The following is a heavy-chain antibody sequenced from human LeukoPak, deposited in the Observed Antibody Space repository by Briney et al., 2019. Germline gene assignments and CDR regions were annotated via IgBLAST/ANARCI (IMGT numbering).Heavy chain of an antibody. CDR1: GGSISSSSYY. Sequence: PSETLSLTCTVSGGSISSSSYYWGWIRQPPGKGLEWIGSIHYSGTTYYNPSLKSRATISVDTSKNQSSLKLSSVTAADTAVYYCARHAYDFWGGYAGKFAYWEQGTLVTVSS. V-gene: IGHV4-39*01. CDR3: ARHAYDFWGGYAGKFAY. J-gene: IGHJ4*02. D-gene: IGHD3-3*01. CDR2: IHYSGTT.